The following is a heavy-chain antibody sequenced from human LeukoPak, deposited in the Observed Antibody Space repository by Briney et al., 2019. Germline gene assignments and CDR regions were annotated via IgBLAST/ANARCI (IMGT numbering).Heavy chain of an antibody. Sequence: GGSLRLSCAASGFTFSNFGLNWVRQAPGKGLEWVAFISDNGRRTYYLESVKGLFTISRDDSKNTLYLQMNSLRVEDTAVYYCARDRIGKYSIDYWGQGTLVTVSS. J-gene: IGHJ4*02. CDR2: ISDNGRRT. D-gene: IGHD2-15*01. CDR3: ARDRIGKYSIDY. CDR1: GFTFSNFG. V-gene: IGHV3-33*08.